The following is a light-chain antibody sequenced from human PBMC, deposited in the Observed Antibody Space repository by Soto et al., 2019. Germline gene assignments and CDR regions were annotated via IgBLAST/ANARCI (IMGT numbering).Light chain of an antibody. V-gene: IGKV3-15*01. CDR2: GTT. CDR1: QSISSS. CDR3: QQYNNWPKS. J-gene: IGKJ1*01. Sequence: EMVMTQSPDTLSVSPGERATLSCRASQSISSSLAWYQQRPGQAPRLLIYGTTTRAAGVPSRFSGSGSGAEFTLTISSLQSEDFAFYYCQQYNNWPKSFGQGTRWIS.